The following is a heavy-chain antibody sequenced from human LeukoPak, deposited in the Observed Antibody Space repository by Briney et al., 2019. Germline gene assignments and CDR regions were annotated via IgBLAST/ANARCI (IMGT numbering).Heavy chain of an antibody. Sequence: GGSLKLSCAASGFTVSSNYMSWVRQAPGKGLEWVSVIYSGGSTYYADSVKGRFTISRDNSKNMLYLQMNSLRADDTAVYYCARDKRGINYWGQGTLVTVSS. V-gene: IGHV3-53*01. CDR1: GFTVSSNY. CDR2: IYSGGST. J-gene: IGHJ4*02. D-gene: IGHD3-10*01. CDR3: ARDKRGINY.